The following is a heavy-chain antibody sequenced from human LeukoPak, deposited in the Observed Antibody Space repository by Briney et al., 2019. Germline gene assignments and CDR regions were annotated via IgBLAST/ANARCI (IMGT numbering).Heavy chain of an antibody. V-gene: IGHV5-51*01. Sequence: GESLKISCKGSGYSFTTYWIGWVRQMPGKGLEWMGIIYPGDSDTRYSPSFQGQVTISADKSISTAYLQWSSLMASDTAMYYSARPAGSGGYFDAFDIWGQGTMVTVSS. J-gene: IGHJ3*02. D-gene: IGHD3-22*01. CDR1: GYSFTTYW. CDR2: IYPGDSDT. CDR3: ARPAGSGGYFDAFDI.